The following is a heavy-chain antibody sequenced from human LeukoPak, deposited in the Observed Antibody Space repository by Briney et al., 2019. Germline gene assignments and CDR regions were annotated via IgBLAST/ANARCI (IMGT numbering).Heavy chain of an antibody. J-gene: IGHJ6*03. Sequence: PSETLSLTCIVSGGSISSRSYYWGWIRQPPGKGLEWIGTIYYSGSTYYNPSLKSRVTISVDTSKNQFSLKLRSVTAADTAVYYCARSEVGYCSTTRCFYMDVWGKGTTVTVSS. CDR1: GGSISSRSYY. CDR2: IYYSGST. D-gene: IGHD2-2*01. V-gene: IGHV4-39*07. CDR3: ARSEVGYCSTTRCFYMDV.